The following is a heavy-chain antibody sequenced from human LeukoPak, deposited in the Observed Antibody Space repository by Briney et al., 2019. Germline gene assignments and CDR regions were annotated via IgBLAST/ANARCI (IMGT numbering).Heavy chain of an antibody. CDR2: IYYSGST. Sequence: PSETLSLTCTVSGGSISSSTYYWGWIRQPPGKGLEWIGSIYYSGSTYYNPSLKSRVTISVDTSKNQFSLKLSSVTAADTAVYYCARIVGASDYWGQGTLVTVSS. D-gene: IGHD1-26*01. CDR3: ARIVGASDY. J-gene: IGHJ4*02. CDR1: GGSISSSTYY. V-gene: IGHV4-39*01.